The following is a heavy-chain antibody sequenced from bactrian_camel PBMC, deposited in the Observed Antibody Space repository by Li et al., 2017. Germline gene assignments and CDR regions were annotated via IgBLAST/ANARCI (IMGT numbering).Heavy chain of an antibody. J-gene: IGHJ4*01. V-gene: IGHV3S1*01. CDR1: GFPFSANH. CDR3: AKGRPRLGLVAADLD. D-gene: IGHD7*01. Sequence: VQLVESGGDSVQPGGSLRLSCVASGFPFSANHMSWVRQPPGKKLEWVSSITASGTTSYSNSVRGRFTVSRDNAKNTLYLQLDSLRTEDTATYYCAKGRPRLGLVAADLDRGQGTQVTVS. CDR2: ITASGTT.